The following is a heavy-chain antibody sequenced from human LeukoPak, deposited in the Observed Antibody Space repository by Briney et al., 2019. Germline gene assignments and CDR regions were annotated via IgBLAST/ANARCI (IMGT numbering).Heavy chain of an antibody. J-gene: IGHJ4*02. CDR2: ISRSSNYI. V-gene: IGHV3-21*01. CDR1: GFPHSRYS. CDR3: ARVLPGCSSTSCYADY. Sequence: GGPQSLLCTACGFPHSRYSKQCLPQAPGKAVEGVSSISRSSNYIYYADSVKGRFTISRDNAKNSLYLQMNSLRAEDAAVYYCARVLPGCSSTSCYADYWGQGTLVTVSS. D-gene: IGHD2-2*01.